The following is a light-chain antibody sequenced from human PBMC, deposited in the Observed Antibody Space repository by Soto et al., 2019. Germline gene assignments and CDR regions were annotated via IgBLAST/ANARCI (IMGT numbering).Light chain of an antibody. CDR2: GRN. Sequence: QSVLAQPPSMSGAPGQRVTISCTGTSSNIGTNYDVNWYQHLPGTAPKLLIYGRNNRPSGVPDRFSGSRSGTSASLAITGLQAEDEADYYCQSYDSSLPGWVFGGGTKVTVL. CDR1: SSNIGTNYD. CDR3: QSYDSSLPGWV. V-gene: IGLV1-40*01. J-gene: IGLJ3*02.